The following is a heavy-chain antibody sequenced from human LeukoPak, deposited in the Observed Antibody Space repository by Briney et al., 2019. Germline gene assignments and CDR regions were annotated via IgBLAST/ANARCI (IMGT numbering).Heavy chain of an antibody. Sequence: GGSLRLSCAASGFTFSSYAMSWVRQAPGKGLEWVANTKQDGSGKNYLDSVKGRFTISRDNAKNSLYLQMNSLRAEDTAVYYCARDVLGALDYWGQGTLVTVSS. CDR3: ARDVLGALDY. CDR2: TKQDGSGK. CDR1: GFTFSSYA. D-gene: IGHD1-26*01. J-gene: IGHJ4*02. V-gene: IGHV3-7*01.